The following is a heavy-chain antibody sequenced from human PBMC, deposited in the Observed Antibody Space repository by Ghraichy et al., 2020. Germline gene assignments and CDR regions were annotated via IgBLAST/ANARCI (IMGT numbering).Heavy chain of an antibody. CDR3: ARVPRPGRHYFDS. J-gene: IGHJ4*02. D-gene: IGHD2-15*01. CDR1: GFTFSDYY. Sequence: GESLRLSCAASGFTFSDYYMSWIRQAPGKGLDWVSYISISSSTIFYADSVTGRFTISRDNARNSLYLQMNSLRAEDTAIYYCARVPRPGRHYFDSWGQGTLVTVSS. CDR2: ISISSSTI. V-gene: IGHV3-11*01.